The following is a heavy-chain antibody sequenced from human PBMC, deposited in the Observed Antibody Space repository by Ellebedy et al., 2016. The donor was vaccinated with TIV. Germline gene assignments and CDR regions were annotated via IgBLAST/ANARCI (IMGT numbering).Heavy chain of an antibody. J-gene: IGHJ6*02. CDR2: ISGFGDSK. V-gene: IGHV3-23*01. CDR3: AKDADFSIYYYFGIDV. CDR1: GFPFSNYV. Sequence: GESLKISCAASGFPFSNYVMTWVRQAPGKGLEWVSSISGFGDSKKYVDSVKGRFTISRDNSNDTLYLEMNSLRAEDTAVYYCAKDADFSIYYYFGIDVWGQGTTVTVSS.